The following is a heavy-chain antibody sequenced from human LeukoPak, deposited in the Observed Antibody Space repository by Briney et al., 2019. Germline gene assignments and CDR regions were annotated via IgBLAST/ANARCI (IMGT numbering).Heavy chain of an antibody. CDR2: ISSSSSYI. CDR1: GFTFSSYS. Sequence: GRSLRLSCAASGFTFSSYSMNWVRQAPGKGLEWVSSISSSSSYIYYADSVKGRFTISRDNAKNSLYLQMNSLRAEDTAVYYCARDRAAIFAFDIWGQGTMVTVSS. V-gene: IGHV3-21*01. J-gene: IGHJ3*02. CDR3: ARDRAAIFAFDI. D-gene: IGHD2-2*01.